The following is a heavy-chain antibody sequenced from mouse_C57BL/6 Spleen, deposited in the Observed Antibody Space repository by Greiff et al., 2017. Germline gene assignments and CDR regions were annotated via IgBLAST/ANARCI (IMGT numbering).Heavy chain of an antibody. J-gene: IGHJ2*01. V-gene: IGHV5-17*01. CDR3: ARGYLGVDY. Sequence: EVQLKESGGGLVKPGGSLKLSCAGSGFTFSDYGMHWVRQAPEKGLEWVAYISSGCSTIYYADTVKGRFTITRDNAKNTLFLQMTSLRSEDTAMYYCARGYLGVDYGGQGTTLTVSS. D-gene: IGHD1-2*01. CDR2: ISSGCSTI. CDR1: GFTFSDYG.